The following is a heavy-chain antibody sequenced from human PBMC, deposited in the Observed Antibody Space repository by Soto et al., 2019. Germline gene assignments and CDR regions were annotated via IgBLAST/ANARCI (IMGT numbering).Heavy chain of an antibody. D-gene: IGHD2-2*01. CDR3: ASCRYCSSTSCYAGVFDY. J-gene: IGHJ4*02. CDR2: IYYSGST. Sequence: SETLSLTCTVSGGSISSYYWSWIRQPPGKGLEWIGYIYYSGSTYYNLSLKSRVTISVDTSKNQFSLKLSAVTAADTALYYCASCRYCSSTSCYAGVFDYWGQGTLVTVSS. V-gene: IGHV4-59*08. CDR1: GGSISSYY.